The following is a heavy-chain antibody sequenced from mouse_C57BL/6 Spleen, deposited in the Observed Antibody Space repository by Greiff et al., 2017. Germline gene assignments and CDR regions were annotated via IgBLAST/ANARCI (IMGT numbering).Heavy chain of an antibody. Sequence: QVQLQQSGAELVRPGASVTLSCKASGYTFTDYEMHWVKQTPVPGLEWIGAIDPETGGTAYNQKFKGKAILTADKSSSTAYMELRSLTSEDSAVYYCTRGGYYYAMDYWGQGTSVTVSS. CDR2: IDPETGGT. J-gene: IGHJ4*01. V-gene: IGHV1-15*01. CDR3: TRGGYYYAMDY. D-gene: IGHD2-2*01. CDR1: GYTFTDYE.